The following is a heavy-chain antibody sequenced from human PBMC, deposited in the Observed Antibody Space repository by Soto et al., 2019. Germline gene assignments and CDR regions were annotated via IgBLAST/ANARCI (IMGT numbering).Heavy chain of an antibody. CDR3: ARGGYSSSWVAAFDI. V-gene: IGHV3-13*04. CDR2: IGTAGDT. D-gene: IGHD6-13*01. Sequence: GGSLRLSCAASGFTFSSYDMHWVRQATGKGLEWVSAIGTAGDTYYPGSVKGRFTISRENAKNSLYLQMNSLRAGDTAVYYCARGGYSSSWVAAFDIWGQGTMVTVSS. CDR1: GFTFSSYD. J-gene: IGHJ3*02.